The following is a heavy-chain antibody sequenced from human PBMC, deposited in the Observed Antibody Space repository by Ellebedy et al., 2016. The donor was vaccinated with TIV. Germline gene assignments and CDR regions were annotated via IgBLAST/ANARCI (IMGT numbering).Heavy chain of an antibody. CDR3: VRFPRGAPFADYLYYMDV. V-gene: IGHV3-21*01. CDR1: GFVFSGFA. Sequence: GESLKISCAASGFVFSGFAMNWVRQAPGKGLEWVSSIGAGENDLFYTDSVKGRFTISRDNAKTSIYLQMNSLRVEDTAVYYCVRFPRGAPFADYLYYMDVWGEGTTVIVSS. J-gene: IGHJ6*03. D-gene: IGHD3-16*01. CDR2: IGAGENDL.